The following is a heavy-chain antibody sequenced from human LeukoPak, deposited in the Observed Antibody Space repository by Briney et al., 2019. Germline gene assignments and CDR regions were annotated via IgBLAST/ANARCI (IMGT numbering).Heavy chain of an antibody. Sequence: SETLSLTCTVSGGSISSHNWNWIRQPPGKGLEWIGDIYTSGSPNYNPSLKSRVTISVDTSKNQFSLKLSSVTAADTAVYYCARVDSSGYYTFFDYWGQRTLVTVSS. V-gene: IGHV4-59*11. CDR1: GGSISSHN. CDR2: IYTSGSP. CDR3: ARVDSSGYYTFFDY. D-gene: IGHD3-22*01. J-gene: IGHJ4*02.